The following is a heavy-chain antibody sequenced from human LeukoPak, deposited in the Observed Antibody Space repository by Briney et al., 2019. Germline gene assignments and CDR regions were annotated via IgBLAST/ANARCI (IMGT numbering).Heavy chain of an antibody. V-gene: IGHV4-59*01. CDR3: ASLTFGYNNYFDP. J-gene: IGHJ5*02. CDR2: IYYRGST. Sequence: SETLSLTCTVSGGSISTYYWSWIRQPPGKGLEWIGYIYYRGSTKYNPSLKSRVTISVDTSRNQFSLRLSSVTAADTAVYYCASLTFGYNNYFDPWGQGTLVTVS. CDR1: GGSISTYY. D-gene: IGHD5-24*01.